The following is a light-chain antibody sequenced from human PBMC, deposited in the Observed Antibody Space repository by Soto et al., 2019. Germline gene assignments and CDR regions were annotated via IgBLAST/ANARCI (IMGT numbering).Light chain of an antibody. CDR3: QQYYRYPRGT. V-gene: IGKV1-8*01. CDR1: QGISSY. Sequence: AIRMTQSPSSLSASTGDRVTITCRASQGISSYLAWYQQKPGKAPKLLIYAASTLQSGVPSRFSGSGSGTDFTLTISCLQSEDFATYYCQQYYRYPRGTFGPGTKVDI. CDR2: AAS. J-gene: IGKJ3*01.